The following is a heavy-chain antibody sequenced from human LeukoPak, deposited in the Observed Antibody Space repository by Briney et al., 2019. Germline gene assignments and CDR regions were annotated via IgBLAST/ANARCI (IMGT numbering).Heavy chain of an antibody. V-gene: IGHV3-7*01. D-gene: IGHD3-3*01. CDR3: AREFRFLEWLPAPGYDY. J-gene: IGHJ4*02. CDR1: GFTFSSYW. Sequence: GGSLRLSCAASGFTFSSYWMSWVRQAPGKGLEWVANIKQDGSEKYYVDSVKGRFTISRDNAKNSLYLQMNSLRAEDTAVYYCAREFRFLEWLPAPGYDYWGQGTLVTV. CDR2: IKQDGSEK.